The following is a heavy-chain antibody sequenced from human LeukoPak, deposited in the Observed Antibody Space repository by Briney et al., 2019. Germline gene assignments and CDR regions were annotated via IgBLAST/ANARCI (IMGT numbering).Heavy chain of an antibody. D-gene: IGHD6-13*01. CDR3: ARKIGFSSSWYYGRHYFDY. CDR2: ISGSGGST. Sequence: PVGSLRLSCAASGFTFSSYAMSWVRQAPGKGLDWVSPISGSGGSTYYADSVKGRFTISRDNSKNTLYLQMNSLRAEDTAVYYCARKIGFSSSWYYGRHYFDYWGQGTLVTVSS. J-gene: IGHJ4*02. V-gene: IGHV3-23*01. CDR1: GFTFSSYA.